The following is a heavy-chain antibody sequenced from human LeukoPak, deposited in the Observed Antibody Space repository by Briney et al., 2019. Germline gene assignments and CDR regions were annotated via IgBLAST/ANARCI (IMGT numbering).Heavy chain of an antibody. D-gene: IGHD5-12*01. CDR1: GFTFDDYA. CDR2: ISWNSGSI. V-gene: IGHV3-9*01. CDR3: AKRKWLLTG. J-gene: IGHJ4*02. Sequence: PGGSLRLSCAASGFTFDDYAMHWVRQAPGKGLEWVSGISWNSGSIGYADSVKGRFTISRDNAKNSLYLQMNSLRAEDTAVYYCAKRKWLLTGWGQGTLVTVSS.